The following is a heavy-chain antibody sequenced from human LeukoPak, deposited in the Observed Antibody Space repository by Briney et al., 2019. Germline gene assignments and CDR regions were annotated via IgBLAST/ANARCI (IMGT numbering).Heavy chain of an antibody. J-gene: IGHJ4*02. V-gene: IGHV3-23*01. D-gene: IGHD6-19*01. CDR2: ICGHGISI. CDR3: AKDGVGSAVSPPWDY. CDR1: GFTFSNYA. Sequence: PGGSLRLSCEASGFTFSNYAMSWVRQAPGKGLEWVSGICGHGISIYYADSVKGRFTISRDNSKNTLYLQMNSLRAEDTAVYYCAKDGVGSAVSPPWDYWGQGTLVTVSS.